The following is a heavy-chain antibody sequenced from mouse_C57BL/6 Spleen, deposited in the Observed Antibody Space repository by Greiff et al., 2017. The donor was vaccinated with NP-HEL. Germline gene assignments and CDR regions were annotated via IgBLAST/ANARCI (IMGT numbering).Heavy chain of an antibody. Sequence: EVKLMESGGGLVKPGGSLKLSCAASGFTFSSYAMSWVRQTPEKRLEWVATISDGGSYTYYPDNVKGRFTISRDNAKNNLYLQMSHLKSEDTAMYYCARPHYGSSPFAYWGQGTLVTVSA. CDR3: ARPHYGSSPFAY. J-gene: IGHJ3*01. CDR2: ISDGGSYT. CDR1: GFTFSSYA. D-gene: IGHD1-1*01. V-gene: IGHV5-4*03.